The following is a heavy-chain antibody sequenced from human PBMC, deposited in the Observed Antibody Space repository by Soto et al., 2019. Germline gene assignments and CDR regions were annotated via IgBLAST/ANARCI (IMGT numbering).Heavy chain of an antibody. V-gene: IGHV5-10-1*01. J-gene: IGHJ6*02. Sequence: GESLKISCKGSGYSFTSYWISWVRQMPGKGLEWMGRIDPSDSYTNYSPSFQGHVTISADKSISTAYLQWSSLKASDTAMYYCARPPRPGGLYYYSMDVWGQGTTVTVSS. CDR2: IDPSDSYT. CDR3: ARPPRPGGLYYYSMDV. D-gene: IGHD6-6*01. CDR1: GYSFTSYW.